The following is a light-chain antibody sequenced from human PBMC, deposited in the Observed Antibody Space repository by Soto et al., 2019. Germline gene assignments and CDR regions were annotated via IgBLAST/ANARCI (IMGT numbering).Light chain of an antibody. V-gene: IGLV2-11*01. CDR3: CSYAGSRYV. Sequence: QSALTQPRSVSGSPGQSVTISCTGTSSDVGGYNYVSWYQQHPGKAPKIMIYDVSKRPSGVPDRFSGSKSGNTASLTISGLQAEDEADYYCCSYAGSRYVFGTGTKLTVL. J-gene: IGLJ1*01. CDR1: SSDVGGYNY. CDR2: DVS.